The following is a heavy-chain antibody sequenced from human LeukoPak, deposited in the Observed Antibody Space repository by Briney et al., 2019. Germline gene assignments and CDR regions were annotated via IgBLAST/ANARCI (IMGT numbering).Heavy chain of an antibody. D-gene: IGHD5-18*01. CDR3: ARAPHYSFLDY. CDR2: ISTSGST. Sequence: SETLSLTCTVSGGSISSGSYYWSWIRQPAGKGLEWIGRISTSGSTNYNPSLKSRVTISVDTSKNQFSLKLSSVTAADTAVYYCARAPHYSFLDYWGQGTLVTVSS. J-gene: IGHJ4*02. V-gene: IGHV4-61*02. CDR1: GGSISSGSYY.